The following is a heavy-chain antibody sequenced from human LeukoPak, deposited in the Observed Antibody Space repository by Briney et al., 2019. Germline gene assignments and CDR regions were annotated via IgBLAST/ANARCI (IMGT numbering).Heavy chain of an antibody. Sequence: PEGSLRLSCAAPRFTFSSYPMHWVRQAPGKGLEYVSAISSNGGSTYYADSVKGRFTISRDNSKNTLYLQMGSLRAEDTAVYYCARSYGGSSYGLDVWGQGTTVTVSS. CDR1: RFTFSSYP. J-gene: IGHJ6*02. CDR2: ISSNGGST. D-gene: IGHD5-12*01. CDR3: ARSYGGSSYGLDV. V-gene: IGHV3-64*02.